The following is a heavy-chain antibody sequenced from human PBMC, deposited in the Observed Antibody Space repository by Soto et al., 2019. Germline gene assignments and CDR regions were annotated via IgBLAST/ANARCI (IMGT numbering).Heavy chain of an antibody. CDR2: IGTRGNTK. D-gene: IGHD4-17*01. J-gene: IGHJ4*02. Sequence: AGGSLRLSCATSGFTFSDYYMSWIRQAPGKGLEWVSYIGTRGNTKYYADSVRGRFTISRDNAKNSLYVQMNSLRADDTAVYYCARDGTEYYGEYYDYWGQGIPVTVSS. CDR3: ARDGTEYYGEYYDY. CDR1: GFTFSDYY. V-gene: IGHV3-11*01.